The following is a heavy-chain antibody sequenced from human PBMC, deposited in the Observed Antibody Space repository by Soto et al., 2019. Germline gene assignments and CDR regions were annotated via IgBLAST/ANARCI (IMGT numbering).Heavy chain of an antibody. CDR3: ARGVKQVGGLYWFDP. CDR2: IYYSGST. CDR1: GGSISSYY. D-gene: IGHD6-13*01. V-gene: IGHV4-59*01. J-gene: IGHJ5*02. Sequence: SETLSLTCTVSGGSISSYYWSWIRQPPGKGLEWIGYIYYSGSTNYNPSLKSRVTISVDTSKNQFSLKLSSVTAADTAVYYCARGVKQVGGLYWFDPWGQGTLVTVSS.